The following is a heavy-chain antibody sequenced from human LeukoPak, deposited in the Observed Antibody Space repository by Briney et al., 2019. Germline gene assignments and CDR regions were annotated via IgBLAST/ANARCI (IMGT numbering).Heavy chain of an antibody. CDR3: AREARYYDSSGYYASYGMDV. D-gene: IGHD3-22*01. V-gene: IGHV4-59*01. CDR1: GGSISNYY. J-gene: IGHJ6*02. CDR2: IYYSGST. Sequence: SETLSLTCTVSGGSISNYYWSWIRQPPGKGLEWIGYIYYSGSTNYNPSLKSRVTISVYTSKNQVSLKLSSVTAADTAVYYCAREARYYDSSGYYASYGMDVWGQGTTVTVSS.